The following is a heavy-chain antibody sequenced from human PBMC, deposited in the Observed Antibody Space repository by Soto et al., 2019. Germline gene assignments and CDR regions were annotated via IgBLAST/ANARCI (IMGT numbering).Heavy chain of an antibody. D-gene: IGHD5-12*01. J-gene: IGHJ6*03. CDR3: ARHVGGGYVLYYYYVDV. CDR1: GGSISRSSYY. Sequence: QLQLQESGPGLVKPSETLSLTCTVSGGSISRSSYYWGWIRQPPGKGLEWIGSMYYGGSSYYNLSLKSRVPISVDTSTNQLSLKVSSVTAADTAVYYCARHVGGGYVLYYYYVDVWGKGTTVTVSS. CDR2: MYYGGSS. V-gene: IGHV4-39*01.